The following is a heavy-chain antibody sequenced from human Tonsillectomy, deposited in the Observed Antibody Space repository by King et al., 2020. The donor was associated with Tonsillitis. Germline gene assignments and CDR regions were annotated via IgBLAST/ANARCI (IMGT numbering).Heavy chain of an antibody. Sequence: VQLVESGGGVVQPGRSLRLSCAASGFTFSAYAMHWVRQAPGKGLEWVADISTISRDNSKNTLYLQMNSLGADDTAVYYCSRRDGALDYYYYGLDVWGQGTTVTVSS. CDR1: GFTFSAYA. CDR2: IS. D-gene: IGHD4-17*01. CDR3: SRRDGALDYYYYGLDV. V-gene: IGHV3-30*04. J-gene: IGHJ6*02.